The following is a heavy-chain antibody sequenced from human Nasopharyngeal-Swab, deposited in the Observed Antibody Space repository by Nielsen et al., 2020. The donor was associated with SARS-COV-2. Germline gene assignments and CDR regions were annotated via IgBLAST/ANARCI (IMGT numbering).Heavy chain of an antibody. CDR3: ARGAGDSGGYYFIGHYYYYGMDV. J-gene: IGHJ6*02. Sequence: SETLSLTCAVYGGSFSGYYWSWIRQPPGKGLEWIGEINHSGSTYYNPSLKSRVTISVDTSKNQFSLKLSSVTAADTAVYYCARGAGDSGGYYFIGHYYYYGMDVWGQGTTVTVSS. CDR2: INHSGST. V-gene: IGHV4-34*01. D-gene: IGHD3-22*01. CDR1: GGSFSGYY.